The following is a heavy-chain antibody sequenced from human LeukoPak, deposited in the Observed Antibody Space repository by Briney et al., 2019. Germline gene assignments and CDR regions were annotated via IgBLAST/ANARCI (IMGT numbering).Heavy chain of an antibody. Sequence: GGSLRLSCAASGFTFSSYEMNWVRQAPGKGLEWVSGINWNGGSTGYADSVKGRFTISRDNAKNSLYLQMNSLRAEDTALYYCARVSSSSSFDYWGQGTLVTVSS. D-gene: IGHD6-6*01. V-gene: IGHV3-20*04. CDR1: GFTFSSYE. CDR2: INWNGGST. CDR3: ARVSSSSSFDY. J-gene: IGHJ4*02.